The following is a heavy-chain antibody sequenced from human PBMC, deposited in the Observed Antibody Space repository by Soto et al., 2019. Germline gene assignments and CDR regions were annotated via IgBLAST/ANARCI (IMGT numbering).Heavy chain of an antibody. CDR3: ARAGGTEYSGYDPYDY. Sequence: EVQLVESGGGLVQPGGSLRLSCAASGFTFSSYWMSWVRQAPGKGLEWVANIKQDGSEKYYVDSVKGRFTISRHNANNSLYLQMNSLRAEDTAVYYCARAGGTEYSGYDPYDYWGQGTLVTVSS. V-gene: IGHV3-7*04. J-gene: IGHJ4*02. CDR2: IKQDGSEK. D-gene: IGHD5-12*01. CDR1: GFTFSSYW.